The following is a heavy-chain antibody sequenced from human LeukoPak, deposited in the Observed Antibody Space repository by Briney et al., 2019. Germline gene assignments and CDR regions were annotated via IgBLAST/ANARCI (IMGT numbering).Heavy chain of an antibody. Sequence: PSETLSLTCAVYGGSFSGYYWSWVRQAPGKGLEWVSAISGSGGSTYYADSVKGRFTISRDNSKNTLYLQMNSLRAEDTAVYYCAKDFGKSSWDPPGPWGQGTLVTVSS. J-gene: IGHJ5*02. CDR2: ISGSGGST. CDR1: GGSFSGYY. V-gene: IGHV3-23*01. CDR3: AKDFGKSSWDPPGP. D-gene: IGHD6-13*01.